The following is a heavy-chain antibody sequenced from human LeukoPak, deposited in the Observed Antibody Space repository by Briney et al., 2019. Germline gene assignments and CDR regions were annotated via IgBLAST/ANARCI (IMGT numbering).Heavy chain of an antibody. V-gene: IGHV4-34*01. Sequence: PSETLSLTCAVYGGSFSGYYWSWIRQPPGKGLEWIGEINHSGSTNYNPSLKSRVTISVDTSKNQFSLKLSSVTAADTAVYYCARDYGSSWGDDAFDIWGQGTMVTVSS. J-gene: IGHJ3*02. CDR2: INHSGST. CDR1: GGSFSGYY. D-gene: IGHD6-13*01. CDR3: ARDYGSSWGDDAFDI.